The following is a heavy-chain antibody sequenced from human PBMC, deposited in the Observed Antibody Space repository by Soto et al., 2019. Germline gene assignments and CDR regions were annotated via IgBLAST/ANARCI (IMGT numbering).Heavy chain of an antibody. CDR2: IYYSGST. V-gene: IGHV4-59*01. CDR1: GGSISSYY. J-gene: IGHJ4*02. D-gene: IGHD6-19*01. CDR3: ARFGNSGCIEY. Sequence: SETLSLTCTVSGGSISSYYWSWIRQPPGKGLEWIGYIYYSGSTNYNPSLKSRVTISVDTSKNQFSLKLSSVTAADTAVYYCARFGNSGCIEYWGPGTQVTVSS.